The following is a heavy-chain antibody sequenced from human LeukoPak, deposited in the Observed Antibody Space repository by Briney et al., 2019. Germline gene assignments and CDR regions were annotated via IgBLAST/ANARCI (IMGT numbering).Heavy chain of an antibody. Sequence: GASVKVSCKASGYTFTSYGISWVRQAPGQGLEWMGWISAYNGNTNYAQKLQGRVTMTTDTSTSTAYMELRSLGSDDTAVYYCARDSGSDYYYYMDVWGKGTTVTVSS. CDR2: ISAYNGNT. J-gene: IGHJ6*03. D-gene: IGHD7-27*01. CDR1: GYTFTSYG. V-gene: IGHV1-18*01. CDR3: ARDSGSDYYYYMDV.